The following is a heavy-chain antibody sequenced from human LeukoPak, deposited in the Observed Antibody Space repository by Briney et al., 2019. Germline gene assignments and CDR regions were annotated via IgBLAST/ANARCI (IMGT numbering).Heavy chain of an antibody. CDR2: IIPIFGTA. Sequence: GASVNVSCKASGGTFSSYAISWVRQAPGQGLEWMGGIIPIFGTANYAQKFQGRVTITADESTSTAYMELSSLRSEDTAVYYCARDRRGSYYFDYWGQGTLVTVSS. CDR3: ARDRRGSYYFDY. V-gene: IGHV1-69*13. J-gene: IGHJ4*02. D-gene: IGHD3-10*01. CDR1: GGTFSSYA.